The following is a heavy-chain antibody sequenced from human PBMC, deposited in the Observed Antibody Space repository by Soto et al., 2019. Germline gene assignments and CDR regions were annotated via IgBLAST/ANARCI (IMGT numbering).Heavy chain of an antibody. Sequence: DVQLVESGGGLVKPGGSLRLSCAASGFTFSSYSMNWVRQAPGKGLEWVSYISSSGSTIYYADSVKGRFTISRDNAKNSLYLQMNSLRAEDTAVYYCALCGGDCYYGMDVWGQGTTVTVSS. CDR1: GFTFSSYS. D-gene: IGHD2-21*01. J-gene: IGHJ6*02. CDR2: ISSSGSTI. V-gene: IGHV3-21*05. CDR3: ALCGGDCYYGMDV.